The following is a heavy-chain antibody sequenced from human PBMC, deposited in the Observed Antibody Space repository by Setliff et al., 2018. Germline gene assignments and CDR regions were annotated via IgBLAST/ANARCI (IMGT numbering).Heavy chain of an antibody. J-gene: IGHJ4*02. CDR1: GYAVTTGYY. V-gene: IGHV4-38-2*02. Sequence: ASETLSLTCSVSGYAVTTGYYWGWIRQAPGTGLQWIGSVYHNGATYYNPPLKSRVTISIDTSKNQFSLKVTSVTAADTAVYYCARHMVWSGDEDWGPGTLVTVSS. CDR2: VYHNGAT. CDR3: ARHMVWSGDED. D-gene: IGHD5-12*01.